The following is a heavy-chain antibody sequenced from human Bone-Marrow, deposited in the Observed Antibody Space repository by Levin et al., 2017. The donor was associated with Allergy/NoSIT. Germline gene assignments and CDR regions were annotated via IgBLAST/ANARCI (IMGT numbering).Heavy chain of an antibody. CDR2: ISWDSGAI. CDR3: VKDTGSGLVIDAGAPRPPTNDMDV. J-gene: IGHJ6*02. Sequence: GGSLRLSCAVSGFTFDDYAMHWVRQAPGKGLEWVSGISWDSGAIDYADSVKGRFFISRDNARNSLFLQMNSLRPEDTAMYYCVKDTGSGLVIDAGAPRPPTNDMDVWGQGTTVVVSS. V-gene: IGHV3-9*01. D-gene: IGHD1-26*01. CDR1: GFTFDDYA.